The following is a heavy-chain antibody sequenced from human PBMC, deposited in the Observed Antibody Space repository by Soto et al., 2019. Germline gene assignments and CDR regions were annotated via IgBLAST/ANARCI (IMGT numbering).Heavy chain of an antibody. Sequence: SVKVSCKASGFTFTSSAVQWVRQARGQRLEWIGWIVVGSGNTNYAQKFQERVTITRDMSTSTAYMELSSLRSEDTAVYYCAAWGGRTYYYDSSGYRDAFDIWGQGTMVTVS. J-gene: IGHJ3*02. CDR3: AAWGGRTYYYDSSGYRDAFDI. CDR1: GFTFTSSA. D-gene: IGHD3-22*01. V-gene: IGHV1-58*01. CDR2: IVVGSGNT.